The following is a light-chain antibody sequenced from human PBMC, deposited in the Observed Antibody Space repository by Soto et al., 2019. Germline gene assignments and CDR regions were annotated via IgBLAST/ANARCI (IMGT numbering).Light chain of an antibody. Sequence: SYELTQPPSVSVSPGQPARITCSGDALPKQYAYWYQQKPRQAPVLVIYKDIERPSGIPERFSGSSSGTTVTLTIRGVQAEDEADYYCQSADSSGTSVFGGGTKLTVL. V-gene: IGLV3-25*02. CDR2: KDI. CDR1: ALPKQY. CDR3: QSADSSGTSV. J-gene: IGLJ3*02.